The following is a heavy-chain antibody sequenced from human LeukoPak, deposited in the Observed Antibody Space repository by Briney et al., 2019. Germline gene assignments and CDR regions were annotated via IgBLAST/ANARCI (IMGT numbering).Heavy chain of an antibody. J-gene: IGHJ6*02. CDR2: ISYDGSNK. CDR1: GFTFSSYA. V-gene: IGHV3-30*04. Sequence: GGSLRLSCAASGFTFSSYAMHWVRQAPGKGLEWVALISYDGSNKYYADSVKGRFTISRDNSKNTLYLQMNSLRAEDTAVYYCARDIPYYYYGLDVWGQGTTVTVSS. CDR3: ARDIPYYYYGLDV.